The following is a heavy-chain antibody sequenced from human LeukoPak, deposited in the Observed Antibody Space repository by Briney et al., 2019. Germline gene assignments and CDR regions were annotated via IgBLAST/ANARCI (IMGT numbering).Heavy chain of an antibody. CDR2: MNPNSGNT. J-gene: IGHJ4*02. CDR1: GYTFTSYD. Sequence: ASVKVSCKASGYTFTSYDINWVRQATGQGLEWMGWMNPNSGNTGYAQKFQGRVTMTRNTSISTAYMELSSLRSENTAVYYCASSGWPENGFDYWGQGTLVTVSS. D-gene: IGHD6-19*01. V-gene: IGHV1-8*01. CDR3: ASSGWPENGFDY.